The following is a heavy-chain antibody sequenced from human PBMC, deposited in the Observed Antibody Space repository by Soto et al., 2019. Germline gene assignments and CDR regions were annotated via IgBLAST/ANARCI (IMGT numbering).Heavy chain of an antibody. D-gene: IGHD3-10*01. J-gene: IGHJ4*02. CDR1: GFTFSNYA. CDR3: TKDRTIASRFDS. V-gene: IGHV3-30*04. Sequence: GGSLRLSCTASGFTFSNYAMHWVLQAPGRGLEWVALISYDGSYQYYGDSVKGRFTISRDNSKNMFYLQMSRLTPDATAVYFCTKDRTIASRFDSWGQGTLVTVSS. CDR2: ISYDGSYQ.